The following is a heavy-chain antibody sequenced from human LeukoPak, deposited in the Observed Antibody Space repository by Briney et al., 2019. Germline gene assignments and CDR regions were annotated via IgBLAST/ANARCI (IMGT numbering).Heavy chain of an antibody. CDR3: ARGRDGGDSTDAFDI. CDR2: INPNSGGT. D-gene: IGHD4-11*01. V-gene: IGHV1-2*02. Sequence: ASVKVSCKASGYTFTSYGISWVRQAPGQGLEWMGWINPNSGGTNYAQKFQGRVTMTRDTSISTAYMELSRLRSDDTAVYYCARGRDGGDSTDAFDIWGQGTMVTVSS. J-gene: IGHJ3*02. CDR1: GYTFTSYG.